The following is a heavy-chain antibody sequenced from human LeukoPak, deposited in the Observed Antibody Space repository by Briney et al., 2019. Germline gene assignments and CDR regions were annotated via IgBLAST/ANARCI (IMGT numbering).Heavy chain of an antibody. CDR3: AKSIAAAGNN. J-gene: IGHJ4*02. V-gene: IGHV3-23*01. Sequence: AGGSLRLSCAASGFTFSSYAMSWVRQAPGKGPEWVSGLSGSGATTSYADSVKGRFTISRDNSKNTLYLQMNSLRAEDTAVYYCAKSIAAAGNNWGQGTLVTVSS. CDR2: LSGSGATT. CDR1: GFTFSSYA. D-gene: IGHD6-13*01.